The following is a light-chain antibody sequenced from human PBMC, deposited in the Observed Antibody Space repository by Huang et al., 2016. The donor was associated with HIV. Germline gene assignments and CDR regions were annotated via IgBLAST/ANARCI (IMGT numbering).Light chain of an antibody. J-gene: IGKJ2*01. Sequence: DIQMTQSPSSLSASVGDRVTITCRASQSISSYLNWYQQKPGKAPKLLIYAASSLQSGVQSRFSGSGGGKDFNLTISRLQPEDFATYYCQQSYSTLRYTFGQGTKLEIK. CDR2: AAS. V-gene: IGKV1-39*01. CDR3: QQSYSTLRYT. CDR1: QSISSY.